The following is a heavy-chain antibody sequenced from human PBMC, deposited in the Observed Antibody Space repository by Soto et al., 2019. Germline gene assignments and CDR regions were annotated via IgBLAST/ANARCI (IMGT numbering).Heavy chain of an antibody. Sequence: WGSLRLSCAASGISIISSYIIFVRHSPGKGLEWVSLIYSGTNTYYEASVKGRSTISRDNSKNTLYLQMNRLRAEDTAVYYCARASDLLHAYFGMDVWGQGTTVTVSS. J-gene: IGHJ6*02. CDR3: ARASDLLHAYFGMDV. D-gene: IGHD3-3*01. CDR1: GISIISSY. CDR2: IYSGTNT. V-gene: IGHV3-53*01.